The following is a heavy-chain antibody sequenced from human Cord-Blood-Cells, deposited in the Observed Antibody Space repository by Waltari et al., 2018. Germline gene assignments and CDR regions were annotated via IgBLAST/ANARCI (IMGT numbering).Heavy chain of an antibody. CDR1: GFTFSSYA. Sequence: QVQLVESGGGVVQPGRSLRLSCAASGFTFSSYAMHWVRQAPGKGREWGAVISYDGSNKYYADSVKGRFTISRDNSKNTLYLQMNSLRAEDTAVYYCARGTSSDYWGQGTLVTVSS. CDR3: ARGTSSDY. CDR2: ISYDGSNK. J-gene: IGHJ4*02. V-gene: IGHV3-30*04.